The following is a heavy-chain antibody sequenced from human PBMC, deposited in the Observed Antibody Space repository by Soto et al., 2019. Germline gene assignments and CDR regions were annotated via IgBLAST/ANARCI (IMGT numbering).Heavy chain of an antibody. J-gene: IGHJ6*02. V-gene: IGHV1-69*01. Sequence: QVQLEQSGGEVKKPGSSVKVSCKASGVTFSKFIMTWVRQAPGLGLEWVAGIIPIFGTANYAQKSQGRVTITADESTSTYYLEVSNLRSEDTAVYYCAKVRYSSPIGYYYGMDVWGQGTAVTVSS. CDR2: IIPIFGTA. D-gene: IGHD6-19*01. CDR3: AKVRYSSPIGYYYGMDV. CDR1: GVTFSKFI.